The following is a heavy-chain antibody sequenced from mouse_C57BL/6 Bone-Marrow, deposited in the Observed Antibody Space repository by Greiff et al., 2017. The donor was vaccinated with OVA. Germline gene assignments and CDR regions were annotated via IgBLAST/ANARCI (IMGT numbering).Heavy chain of an antibody. J-gene: IGHJ3*01. CDR1: GYAFTNYL. D-gene: IGHD2-2*01. V-gene: IGHV1-54*01. Sequence: QVQLQQSGAELVRPGTSVKVSCKASGYAFTNYLIEWVKQRPGQGLEWIGVINPGSGGTNYNEKFKGKATLTADKSSSTAYMQLSSLTSEDSAVYFCARSGAGGYDRFAYWGQGTLVTVSA. CDR3: ARSGAGGYDRFAY. CDR2: INPGSGGT.